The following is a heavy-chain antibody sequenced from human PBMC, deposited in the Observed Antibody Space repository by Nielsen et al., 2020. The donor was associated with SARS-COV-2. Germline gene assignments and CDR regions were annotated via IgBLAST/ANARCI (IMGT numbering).Heavy chain of an antibody. D-gene: IGHD4-11*01. CDR1: GYRFTAYS. CDR3: ARGDYSNPNY. Sequence: ASVKVSCKASGYRFTAYSMHWLRQAPRQGPEWMGRIDPHSGGTTYAQKFQGRVTMTSDTSIKTAYMELMRLRSDDTAVYYCARGDYSNPNYWGQGSLVTVSS. V-gene: IGHV1-2*06. CDR2: IDPHSGGT. J-gene: IGHJ4*02.